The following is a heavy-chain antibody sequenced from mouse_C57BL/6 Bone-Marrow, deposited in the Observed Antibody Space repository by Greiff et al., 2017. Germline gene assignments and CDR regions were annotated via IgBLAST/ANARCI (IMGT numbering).Heavy chain of an antibody. CDR2: ISYDGSN. D-gene: IGHD1-1*01. J-gene: IGHJ1*03. V-gene: IGHV3-6*01. Sequence: EVQLQESGPGLVKPSQSLSLTCSVTGYSITSGYYWNWIRQFPGNKLERMGYISYDGSNNYNPSLKNRISITRDTSKNQFFLKLNSVTTEDTATYYCARSITTVVARYFDVWGTGTTVTVSS. CDR3: ARSITTVVARYFDV. CDR1: GYSITSGYY.